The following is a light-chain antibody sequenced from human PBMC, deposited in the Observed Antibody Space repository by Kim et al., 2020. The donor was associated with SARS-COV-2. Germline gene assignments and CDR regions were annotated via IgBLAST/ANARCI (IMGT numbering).Light chain of an antibody. J-gene: IGKJ1*01. V-gene: IGKV3-20*01. CDR1: QSVSSNF. Sequence: SPGESATLSCRSSQSVSSNFLAWYRQKPGQAPRLLISGASTRATGIPERFTGSGSGTDFTLTISRLEPEDFAVYYCQQYGTSPETFGQGTKVDIK. CDR2: GAS. CDR3: QQYGTSPET.